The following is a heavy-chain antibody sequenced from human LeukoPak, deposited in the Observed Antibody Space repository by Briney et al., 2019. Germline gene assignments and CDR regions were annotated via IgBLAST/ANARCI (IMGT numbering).Heavy chain of an antibody. Sequence: GGSLRLSCAASGFIFDDYGMTWVRQAPGKGLEWVSGINWNGGTTGYADSVRGRFTMSRDNAKNSLFLQMNSLRAEDTALYYCARAHYYGSGSCDYWGQGTLVTVSS. V-gene: IGHV3-20*04. CDR3: ARAHYYGSGSCDY. CDR2: INWNGGTT. J-gene: IGHJ4*02. CDR1: GFIFDDYG. D-gene: IGHD3-10*01.